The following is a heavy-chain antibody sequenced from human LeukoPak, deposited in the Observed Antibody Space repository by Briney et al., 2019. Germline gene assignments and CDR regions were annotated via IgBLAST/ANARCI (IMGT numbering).Heavy chain of an antibody. D-gene: IGHD5-18*01. Sequence: TLSLTCTVSGGSISSGAYYWTWTRQPPGKGLEWIGYIFYSGNTYYNPSLKSRVTISVDTSKNQFSLKLSSVTAADTAVYYCARAMYSYGFYFDYWGQGSLVTVSS. CDR1: GGSISSGAYY. J-gene: IGHJ4*02. CDR3: ARAMYSYGFYFDY. V-gene: IGHV4-30-4*01. CDR2: IFYSGNT.